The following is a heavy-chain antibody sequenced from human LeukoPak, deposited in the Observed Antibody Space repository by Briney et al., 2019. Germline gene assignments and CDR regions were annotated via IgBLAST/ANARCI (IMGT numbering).Heavy chain of an antibody. D-gene: IGHD6-13*01. CDR3: ARRGIAAAGYDY. J-gene: IGHJ4*02. CDR1: GXSISSYY. Sequence: SETLSLTCTVSGXSISSYYGSWIRQPPGKGLEWIGYIYYSGTTNYNPSLKSRVTILVDTSKNQFSLNLSSVTAADTAVYYCARRGIAAAGYDYWGQGTLVTVSS. V-gene: IGHV4-59*08. CDR2: IYYSGTT.